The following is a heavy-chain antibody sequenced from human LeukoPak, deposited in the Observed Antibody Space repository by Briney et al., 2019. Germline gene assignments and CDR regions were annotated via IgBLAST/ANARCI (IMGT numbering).Heavy chain of an antibody. CDR2: INEDGSEM. Sequence: GGSLRLSCAASGFTFSSYWMTWVRQAPGKGLEWVANINEDGSEMYHADSVKGRFTISRDNTKNSLFLQMNSLRAEDTAVYYCARGVYALDIWGQGTMVTVSS. V-gene: IGHV3-7*03. CDR3: ARGVYALDI. J-gene: IGHJ3*02. CDR1: GFTFSSYW.